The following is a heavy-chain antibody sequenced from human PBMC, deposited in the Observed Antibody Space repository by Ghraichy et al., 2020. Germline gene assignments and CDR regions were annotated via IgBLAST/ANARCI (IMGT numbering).Heavy chain of an antibody. CDR2: IKQDGSEK. V-gene: IGHV3-7*04. Sequence: GESLNISCAASGFTFSSYWMSWVRQAPGKGLEWVANIKQDGSEKYYVDSVKGRFTISRDNAKNSLYLQMNSLRAEDTAVYYCARGYSGYENYFDYWGQGTLVTVSS. D-gene: IGHD5-12*01. CDR3: ARGYSGYENYFDY. J-gene: IGHJ4*02. CDR1: GFTFSSYW.